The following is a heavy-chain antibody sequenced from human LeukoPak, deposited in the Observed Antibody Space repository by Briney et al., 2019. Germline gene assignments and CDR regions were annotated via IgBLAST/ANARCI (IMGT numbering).Heavy chain of an antibody. Sequence: GGSLRLSCAASGFTFDEYVMSWVRQAPGKGLEWVSGINRNGGSTGYADSVKGRFTISRDNAKNSLYLQMNSLRAEDTALYYCAKARSSSLEYNWFDPWGQGTLVTVSS. CDR3: AKARSSSLEYNWFDP. J-gene: IGHJ5*02. V-gene: IGHV3-20*04. D-gene: IGHD6-13*01. CDR1: GFTFDEYV. CDR2: INRNGGST.